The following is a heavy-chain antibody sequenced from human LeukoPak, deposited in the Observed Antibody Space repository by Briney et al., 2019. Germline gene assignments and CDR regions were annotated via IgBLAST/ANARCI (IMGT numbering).Heavy chain of an antibody. V-gene: IGHV1-8*01. CDR2: MNPNSGNT. J-gene: IGHJ5*02. D-gene: IGHD4/OR15-4a*01. CDR3: ARVRRKNWFDP. Sequence: GASVNVSCKASGYTFTSYDINWVRQATGQGLEWMGWMNPNSGNTGYAKKFQGRVTMTRNTSISTAYMELSSLRSEDTAVYYCARVRRKNWFDPWGQGTLVTVSS. CDR1: GYTFTSYD.